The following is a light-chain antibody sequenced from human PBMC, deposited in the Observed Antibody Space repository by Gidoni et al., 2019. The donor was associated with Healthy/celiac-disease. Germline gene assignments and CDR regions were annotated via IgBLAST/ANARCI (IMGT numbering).Light chain of an antibody. CDR2: DAS. CDR3: QQRSNLPPIT. V-gene: IGKV3-11*01. Sequence: MVVTHSRATLSLSPGERATLSCRASQSVSSYLAWYQQKPGQAPRLLIYDASNRATGIPARFSGSGSGTGFTLTISSLEPELSTVYSCQQRSNLPPITFXAXTRLEIK. CDR1: QSVSSY. J-gene: IGKJ5*01.